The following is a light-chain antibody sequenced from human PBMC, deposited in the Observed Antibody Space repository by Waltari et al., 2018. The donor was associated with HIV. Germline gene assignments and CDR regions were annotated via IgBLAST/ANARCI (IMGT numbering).Light chain of an antibody. J-gene: IGLJ3*02. Sequence: QSALTQPASVSGSPGQSITISCTGTSSDFGGYNYVSWYQQHPGKAPKLMIYDVSNRPSGVSTRFSGSKSGNTASLTISGLQAEDEADYYCSSYTSNITRVFGGGTKLTVL. CDR3: SSYTSNITRV. V-gene: IGLV2-14*03. CDR2: DVS. CDR1: SSDFGGYNY.